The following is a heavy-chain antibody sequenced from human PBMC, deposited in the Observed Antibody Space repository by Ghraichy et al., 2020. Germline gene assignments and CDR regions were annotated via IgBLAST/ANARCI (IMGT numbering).Heavy chain of an antibody. V-gene: IGHV4-39*01. D-gene: IGHD3-3*01. Sequence: ETLSLTCNVSGVSITRRSYYWGWIRQSPGKGLEWIGTVSNIGNTYYTPSLKNRVAISIDASKDQFSLRLSSMTAADTAVYYCARHGDYDLWSGYYGGDFDYWGQGTLVTVSS. CDR1: GVSITRRSYY. CDR2: VSNIGNT. J-gene: IGHJ4*02. CDR3: ARHGDYDLWSGYYGGDFDY.